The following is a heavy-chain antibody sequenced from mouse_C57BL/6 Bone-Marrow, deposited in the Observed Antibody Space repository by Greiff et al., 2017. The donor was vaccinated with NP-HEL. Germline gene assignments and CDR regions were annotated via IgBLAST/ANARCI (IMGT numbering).Heavy chain of an antibody. CDR2: IYPGDGDT. CDR1: GYTFSTSW. J-gene: IGHJ2*01. D-gene: IGHD6-1*01. CDR3: ARGESWGAFFDY. Sequence: LVESGPELVKPGASVKISCKASGYTFSTSWMNWMKQRPGKGLEWIGRIYPGDGDTHYSGNFEGKASLTADKSSTSAYMQLSSLTSEDSAVDFCARGESWGAFFDYWGQGTTLTVSS. V-gene: IGHV1-82*01.